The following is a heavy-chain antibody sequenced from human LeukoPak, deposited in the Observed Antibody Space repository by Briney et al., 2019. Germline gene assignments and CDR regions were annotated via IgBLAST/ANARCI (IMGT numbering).Heavy chain of an antibody. J-gene: IGHJ4*02. CDR2: IYHSGST. Sequence: SETLSLTCTVSGCSISSGYYWGWIRQPPGKGLEWIGSIYHSGSTYYNPSLKSRVTISVDTSKNQFSLKLSSVTAADTAVYYCFAIRGDLDYWGQGTLVTVSS. V-gene: IGHV4-38-2*02. CDR3: FAIRGDLDY. CDR1: GCSISSGYY. D-gene: IGHD2-21*01.